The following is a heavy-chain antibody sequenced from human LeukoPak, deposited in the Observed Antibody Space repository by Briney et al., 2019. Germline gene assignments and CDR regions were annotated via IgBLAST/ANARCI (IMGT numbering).Heavy chain of an antibody. CDR2: IYYSGSS. J-gene: IGHJ3*02. Sequence: KPSESLSLTCTLSGGSISTYYWSWIRQPPGKGLEWIGYIYYSGSSGYNPSLKSRGTISVDTSKNQFSLKLSSVTAADTAVYYCARGSITVVPAFDIWGQGTMVTASS. CDR3: ARGSITVVPAFDI. D-gene: IGHD3-3*01. V-gene: IGHV4-59*12. CDR1: GGSISTYY.